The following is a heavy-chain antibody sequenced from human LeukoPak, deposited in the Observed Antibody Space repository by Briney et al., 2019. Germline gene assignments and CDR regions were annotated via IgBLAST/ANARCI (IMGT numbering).Heavy chain of an antibody. D-gene: IGHD3-16*02. CDR1: GFLFSSYS. V-gene: IGHV3-48*04. CDR2: ISSTGSTI. Sequence: GGSLRLSCAASGFLFSSYSLNWVRQAPGRGLEWVSYISSTGSTIYYAGSVKGRFTISRDNAKNSLYLQMNSLRAEDTAVYYCAKNIYDYVWGSYRFDYWGQGTLVTVSS. J-gene: IGHJ4*02. CDR3: AKNIYDYVWGSYRFDY.